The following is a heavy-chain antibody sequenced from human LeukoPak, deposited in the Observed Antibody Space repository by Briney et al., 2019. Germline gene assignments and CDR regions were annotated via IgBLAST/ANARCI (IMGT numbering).Heavy chain of an antibody. CDR3: ARLGSSWYRNYGMDV. CDR1: GYTFTSYG. D-gene: IGHD6-13*01. Sequence: APVKVSCKASGYTFTSYGISWVRQAPGQGLEWMGWISAYNSNTNYAQKLQGRVTMTTDTSTSTAYMELRSLRSDDTAVYYCARLGSSWYRNYGMDVWGQGTTVTVSS. J-gene: IGHJ6*02. CDR2: ISAYNSNT. V-gene: IGHV1-18*01.